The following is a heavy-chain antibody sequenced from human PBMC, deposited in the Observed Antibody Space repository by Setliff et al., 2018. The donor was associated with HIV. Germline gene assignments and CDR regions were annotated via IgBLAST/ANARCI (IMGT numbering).Heavy chain of an antibody. CDR2: IYYSGDT. V-gene: IGHV4-59*12. Sequence: SETLSLTCTVSGGSIKNYYWSWIRQSPEKGLEWIGYIYYSGDTNYNPSLRSRVTISVDTSKNQFALQLRSVTAADTAVYFCARLGHPYAFDIWGQGTMVTVSS. CDR3: ARLGHPYAFDI. J-gene: IGHJ3*02. CDR1: GGSIKNYY.